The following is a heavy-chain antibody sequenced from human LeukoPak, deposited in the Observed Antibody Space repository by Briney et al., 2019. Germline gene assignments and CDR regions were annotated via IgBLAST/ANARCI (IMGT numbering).Heavy chain of an antibody. J-gene: IGHJ3*02. V-gene: IGHV4-4*02. D-gene: IGHD3-10*01. CDR2: IYHSGST. Sequence: SGTLSLTCAVSGGSISSSIWWSSVRQPPGKGLEWIGEIYHSGSTNYNPSLKSRVTISVDKSKNQFSLKLSSVTAADTAVYYCARDGRNYYGSGSSAFDIWGQGAMVTVSS. CDR3: ARDGRNYYGSGSSAFDI. CDR1: GGSISSSIW.